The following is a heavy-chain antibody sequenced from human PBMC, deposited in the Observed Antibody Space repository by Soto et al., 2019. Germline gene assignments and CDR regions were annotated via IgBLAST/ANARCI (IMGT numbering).Heavy chain of an antibody. CDR3: ARDTGLRYCGMDV. Sequence: KTSETLSLTCTVSGGSISSYYWSWIRQPPGKGLEWIGYIYYSGSTNYNPSLKSRVTISVDTSKNQFSLKLSSVTAADTAVYYCARDTGLRYCGMDVWGQGTTVTVSS. D-gene: IGHD5-18*01. J-gene: IGHJ6*02. CDR2: IYYSGST. CDR1: GGSISSYY. V-gene: IGHV4-59*01.